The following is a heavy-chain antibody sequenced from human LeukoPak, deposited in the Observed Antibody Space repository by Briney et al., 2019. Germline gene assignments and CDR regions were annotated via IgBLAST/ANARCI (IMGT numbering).Heavy chain of an antibody. CDR3: ATLSST. D-gene: IGHD2-2*01. V-gene: IGHV3-48*03. CDR1: GFTFSSYE. J-gene: IGHJ5*02. Sequence: PGGSLRLSCAASGFTFSSYEMNWVRQAPGKGLEWVAFISSSGTGIYHADSVKGRFTISRDNAKNSLYLQMNSLRAEDTAVYYCATLSSTWGQGTLVTVSS. CDR2: ISSSGTGI.